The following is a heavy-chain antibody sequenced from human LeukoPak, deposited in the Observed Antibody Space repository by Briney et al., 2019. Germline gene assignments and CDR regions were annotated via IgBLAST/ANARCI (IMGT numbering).Heavy chain of an antibody. V-gene: IGHV1-2*02. CDR2: INPNSGGT. CDR1: GYTFTGYY. D-gene: IGHD3-10*01. CDR3: ARLYYYGSGMGYYFDY. Sequence: ASVTVSCKASGYTFTGYYMHWVRQAPGQGLEWMGWINPNSGGTNYAQKFQGRVTISVDTSKNQFSLKLSSVTAADTAVYYCARLYYYGSGMGYYFDYWGQGTLVTVSS. J-gene: IGHJ4*02.